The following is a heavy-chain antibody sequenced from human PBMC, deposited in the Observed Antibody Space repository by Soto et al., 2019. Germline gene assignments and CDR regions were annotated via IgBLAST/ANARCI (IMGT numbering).Heavy chain of an antibody. J-gene: IGHJ4*02. CDR2: ISGSGFDT. V-gene: IGHV3-23*01. CDR1: GFSFSSYA. Sequence: EVQLLESGGGLVQPGGSLRLSCAASGFSFSSYAMTWVRQAPGKGLEWVSAISGSGFDTYYADSVKGRFTISRDNSKNTLYVHMNSLRDEDTAVYFCAFARPGTETAALDYWGQGTLVTVSS. D-gene: IGHD2-21*02. CDR3: AFARPGTETAALDY.